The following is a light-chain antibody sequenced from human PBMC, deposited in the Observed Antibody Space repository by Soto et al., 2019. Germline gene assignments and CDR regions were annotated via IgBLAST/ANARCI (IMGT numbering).Light chain of an antibody. V-gene: IGLV2-8*01. Sequence: QSVLTQPPSASGSPGQSVTISCTGTSSDVGGYNYVSWYQQYPGRAPNLIIYEATNRPSGVPDRCSGSKYGHTASLTVSGLQAEDEADYYCSPYADRNNYYFVFGGGTKLTVL. CDR1: SSDVGGYNY. J-gene: IGLJ3*02. CDR3: SPYADRNNYYFV. CDR2: EAT.